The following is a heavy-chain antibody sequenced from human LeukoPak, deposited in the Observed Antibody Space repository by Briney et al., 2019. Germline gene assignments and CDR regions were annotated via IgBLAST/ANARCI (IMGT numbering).Heavy chain of an antibody. Sequence: GGSLRLSCAASGFTVSSNYMNWVRQAPGKGLEWVSVICSGGSTYYADSVKGRFTISRDNSKNTLYLQMNSLRAEDTAVYYCAREAVTRNYFDYWGQGTLVTVSS. V-gene: IGHV3-53*01. CDR3: AREAVTRNYFDY. CDR2: ICSGGST. J-gene: IGHJ4*02. CDR1: GFTVSSNY. D-gene: IGHD4-17*01.